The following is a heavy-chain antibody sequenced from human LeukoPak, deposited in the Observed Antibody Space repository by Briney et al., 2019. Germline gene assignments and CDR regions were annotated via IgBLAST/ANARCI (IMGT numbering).Heavy chain of an antibody. CDR1: GFTFSSYA. Sequence: GGSLRLSCAASGFTFSSYAMSWVRQAPGKGLEWVSAISGSGGSTYYADSVKGRFTISRDNSKNTLYLQMNSLRAEDTAVYYCARRYYDFWSGYPFDYWGQGTLVTVSS. V-gene: IGHV3-23*01. CDR3: ARRYYDFWSGYPFDY. J-gene: IGHJ4*02. D-gene: IGHD3-3*01. CDR2: ISGSGGST.